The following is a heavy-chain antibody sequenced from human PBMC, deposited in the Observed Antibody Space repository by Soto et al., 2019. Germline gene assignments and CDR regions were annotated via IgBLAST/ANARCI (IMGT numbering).Heavy chain of an antibody. CDR3: ARPPYSGSYYYFDH. Sequence: GESLKISCKGSGYNFTNYWIGWVRQMPGKGLEWMGVIYPGDSDTKYSPSFQGQVTISADKSINTAYLQWSSLKASDTAMYYCARPPYSGSYYYFDHWGQGTLVTVSS. V-gene: IGHV5-51*01. CDR1: GYNFTNYW. CDR2: IYPGDSDT. J-gene: IGHJ4*02. D-gene: IGHD1-26*01.